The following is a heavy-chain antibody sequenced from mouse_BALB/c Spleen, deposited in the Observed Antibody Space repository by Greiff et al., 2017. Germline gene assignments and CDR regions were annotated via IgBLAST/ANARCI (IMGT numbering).Heavy chain of an antibody. J-gene: IGHJ4*01. CDR2: ISDGGSYT. CDR3: ARAGGTRYAMDY. CDR1: GFTFSDYY. V-gene: IGHV5-4*02. D-gene: IGHD2-14*01. Sequence: EVKLVESGGGLVKPGGSLKLSCAASGFTFSDYYMYWVRQTPEKRLEWVATISDGGSYTYYPDSVKGRFTISRDNAKNNLYLQMSSLKAEDTAMYYCARAGGTRYAMDYWGQGTSVTVSA.